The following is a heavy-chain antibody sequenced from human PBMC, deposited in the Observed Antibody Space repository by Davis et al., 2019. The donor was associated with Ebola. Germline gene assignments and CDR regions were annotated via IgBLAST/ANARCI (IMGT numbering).Heavy chain of an antibody. J-gene: IGHJ5*02. Sequence: AASVKVSCKASGYTFTSYGISWVRQAPGQRLEWMGWISAYNGNTNYSQKFQGRVTITRDTSASTAYMELSSLRSEDTAVYYCARDWDWFDPWGQGTLVTVSS. D-gene: IGHD3-16*01. V-gene: IGHV1-18*01. CDR2: ISAYNGNT. CDR1: GYTFTSYG. CDR3: ARDWDWFDP.